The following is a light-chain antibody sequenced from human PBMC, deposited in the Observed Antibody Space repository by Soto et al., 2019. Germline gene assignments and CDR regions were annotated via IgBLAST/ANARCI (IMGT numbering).Light chain of an antibody. V-gene: IGKV3-20*01. Sequence: EIPMTQSPATLSVSPGERATLSCRASQSVSSNLPWYQQKPGQAPRLLIYDASSSATGIPARFSGSGSGTDFTLTISRLEPEDFAVYYCQQYGSSPGTFGQGTKVDIK. J-gene: IGKJ1*01. CDR2: DAS. CDR3: QQYGSSPGT. CDR1: QSVSSN.